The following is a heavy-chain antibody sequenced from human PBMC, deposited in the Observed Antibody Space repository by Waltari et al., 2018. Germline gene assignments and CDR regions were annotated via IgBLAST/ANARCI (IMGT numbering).Heavy chain of an antibody. CDR1: GFTFSSYW. Sequence: EVQLVESGGGLVQPGGSLRLSCAASGFTFSSYWMSWVRQAPGKGLEWVANIKQDGSEKYYVDSVKGRFTISRDNAKNSLYLQMNSLRAEDTAVYYCARDGNYDSSGYQPDLSYWGQGTLVTVSS. V-gene: IGHV3-7*01. CDR3: ARDGNYDSSGYQPDLSY. D-gene: IGHD3-22*01. CDR2: IKQDGSEK. J-gene: IGHJ4*02.